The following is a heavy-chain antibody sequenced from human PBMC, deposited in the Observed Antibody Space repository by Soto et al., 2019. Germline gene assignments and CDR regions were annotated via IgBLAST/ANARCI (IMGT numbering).Heavy chain of an antibody. CDR1: GYSFTSYW. D-gene: IGHD3-10*01. Sequence: GESLKISCKGSGYSFTSYWISWVRQMPGKGLEWMGRIDPSDSYTNYSPSFQGHVTISADKSISTAYLQWSSLKASDTAMYYCARLGGSGSYYLDWFDPWGQGTLVTVSS. CDR2: IDPSDSYT. V-gene: IGHV5-10-1*01. CDR3: ARLGGSGSYYLDWFDP. J-gene: IGHJ5*02.